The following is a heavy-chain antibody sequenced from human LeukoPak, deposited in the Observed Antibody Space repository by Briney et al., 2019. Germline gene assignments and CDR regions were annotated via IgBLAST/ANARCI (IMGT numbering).Heavy chain of an antibody. D-gene: IGHD3-10*01. J-gene: IGHJ4*02. CDR3: AAGSRGPTQPHYFDY. CDR1: GYTFTSYG. V-gene: IGHV1-18*01. CDR2: ISAYNGNT. Sequence: ASVKVSCKASGYTFTSYGISWVRQAPGQGLEWMGWISAYNGNTNYAQKLQGRVTMTTDTSTSTAYMELRGLRSDDTAVYYCAAGSRGPTQPHYFDYWGQGTLVTVSS.